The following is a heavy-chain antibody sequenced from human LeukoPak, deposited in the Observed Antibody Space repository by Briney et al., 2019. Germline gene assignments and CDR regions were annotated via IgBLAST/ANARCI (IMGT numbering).Heavy chain of an antibody. J-gene: IGHJ6*03. D-gene: IGHD3-10*01. Sequence: ASVKVSCKASGYTFTSYGISWVRQAPGQGLEWMGWISAYNGNTNYAQKLQGRVTMTTDTSTSTAYMELRSLRSEDTAVYYCARASSGSYPYYMDVWGKGTTVTVSS. V-gene: IGHV1-18*01. CDR2: ISAYNGNT. CDR1: GYTFTSYG. CDR3: ARASSGSYPYYMDV.